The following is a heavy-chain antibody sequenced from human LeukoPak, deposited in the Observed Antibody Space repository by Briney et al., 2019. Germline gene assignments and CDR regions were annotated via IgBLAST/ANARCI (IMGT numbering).Heavy chain of an antibody. CDR1: GFTFSSYG. CDR3: AKIAKAYCGGDCSYGMDV. Sequence: PGGSLRVSCAASGFTFSSYGMHWVRQAPSKGLEWVAVISYDGSNKYYADSVKGRFTISRDNSKNTLYLQMNSLRAEDTAVYYCAKIAKAYCGGDCSYGMDVWGQGTTVTVSS. CDR2: ISYDGSNK. D-gene: IGHD2-21*01. J-gene: IGHJ6*02. V-gene: IGHV3-30*18.